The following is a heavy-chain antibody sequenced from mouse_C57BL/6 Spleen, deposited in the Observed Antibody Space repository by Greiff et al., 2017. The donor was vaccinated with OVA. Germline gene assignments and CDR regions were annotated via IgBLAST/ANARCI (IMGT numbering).Heavy chain of an antibody. Sequence: EVHLVESGGGLVKPGGSLKLSCAASGFTFSDYGMHWVRQAPEKGLEWVAYISSGSSTIYYADTVKGRFTISRDNAKNTLFLQMTSLRSEDTAMYYCARNWAYYVDYGGQGTTLTVSS. D-gene: IGHD4-1*01. CDR1: GFTFSDYG. J-gene: IGHJ2*01. V-gene: IGHV5-17*01. CDR2: ISSGSSTI. CDR3: ARNWAYYVDY.